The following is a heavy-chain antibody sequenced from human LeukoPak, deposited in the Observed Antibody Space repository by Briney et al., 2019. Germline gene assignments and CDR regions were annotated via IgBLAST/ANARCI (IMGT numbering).Heavy chain of an antibody. D-gene: IGHD3-10*01. V-gene: IGHV4-38-2*02. CDR1: GYSISSGYY. CDR2: IYHSGST. Sequence: PSETLSLTCTVSGYSISSGYYWGWIRQPPGKGLEWIGSIYHSGSTYYNPSLKSRVTISVDTSKNQFSLKLSSVTAADTAVYYCARRPAGYYGSGTPQRWFDPWGQGTLVAVSS. CDR3: ARRPAGYYGSGTPQRWFDP. J-gene: IGHJ5*02.